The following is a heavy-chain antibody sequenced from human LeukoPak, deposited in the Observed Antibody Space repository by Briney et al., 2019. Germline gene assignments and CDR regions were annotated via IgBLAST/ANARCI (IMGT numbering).Heavy chain of an antibody. V-gene: IGHV1-69*05. CDR3: ARESVYGSGSYSSFDY. CDR1: GYTFTSYG. D-gene: IGHD3-10*01. J-gene: IGHJ4*02. CDR2: IIPIIGTA. Sequence: SVKVSCKASGYTFTSYGISWVRQAPGQGLEWMGGIIPIIGTANYAQKFQGRVTITTDESTSTAYMELSSLRSEDTAVYYCARESVYGSGSYSSFDYWGQGTLVTVSS.